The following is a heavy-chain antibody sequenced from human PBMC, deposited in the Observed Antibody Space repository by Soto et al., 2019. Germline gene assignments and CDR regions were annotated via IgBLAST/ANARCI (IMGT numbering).Heavy chain of an antibody. J-gene: IGHJ4*02. CDR2: IYYSGST. CDR3: ARGASGYYDSSGYYSPYYFDY. V-gene: IGHV4-30-4*01. Sequence: SETLSLTCTVSGGSISSGDYYWSWIRQPPGKGLEWIGYIYYSGSTYYNPSLKSRVTISVDTSKNQFSLKLNSVTAADTAVYYCARGASGYYDSSGYYSPYYFDYWGQGTLVTVSS. CDR1: GGSISSGDYY. D-gene: IGHD3-22*01.